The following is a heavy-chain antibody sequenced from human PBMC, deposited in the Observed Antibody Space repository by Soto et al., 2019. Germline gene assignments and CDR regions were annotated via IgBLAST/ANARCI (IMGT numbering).Heavy chain of an antibody. D-gene: IGHD5-12*01. CDR2: IYYSGST. CDR1: GGSISSGGYY. Sequence: KPSETLSLTCTVSGGSISSGGYYWSWIRQHPGKGLEWIGYIYYSGSTYYNPSLKSRVTISVDTSKNQFSLKLSSVTAADTAVYYCVRGWLQPPNWFDPWGQGTLVTVSS. V-gene: IGHV4-31*03. CDR3: VRGWLQPPNWFDP. J-gene: IGHJ5*02.